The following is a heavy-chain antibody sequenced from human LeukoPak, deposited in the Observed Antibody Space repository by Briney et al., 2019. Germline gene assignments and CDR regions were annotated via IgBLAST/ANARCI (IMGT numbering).Heavy chain of an antibody. J-gene: IGHJ6*03. CDR2: IIHILGIA. CDR3: ARERGLGYCSSTSCPGAMDV. CDR1: GGTFSSYT. Sequence: SVKVSCKASGGTFSSYTISWVRQAPGQGLEWMGRIIHILGIANYAQKFQGRVTITADKSTSTAYMELSSLRSEDTAVYYCARERGLGYCSSTSCPGAMDVWGKGTTVTVSS. D-gene: IGHD2-2*01. V-gene: IGHV1-69*04.